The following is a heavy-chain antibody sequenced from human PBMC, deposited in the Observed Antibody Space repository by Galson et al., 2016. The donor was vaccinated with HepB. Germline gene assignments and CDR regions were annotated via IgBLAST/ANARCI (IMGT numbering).Heavy chain of an antibody. J-gene: IGHJ4*02. CDR2: IGHDGNKE. V-gene: IGHV3-33*01. CDR1: GFSFRAYV. Sequence: SLRLSCAASGFSFRAYVMHWVRQAPGKGLEWVAGIGHDGNKEYFMESAKGRFTVSRDNSKNTLYLQMNTLGVEDTAVYYCARGAPWYSSGWGPDYWGQGTLVSVSS. D-gene: IGHD6-19*01. CDR3: ARGAPWYSSGWGPDY.